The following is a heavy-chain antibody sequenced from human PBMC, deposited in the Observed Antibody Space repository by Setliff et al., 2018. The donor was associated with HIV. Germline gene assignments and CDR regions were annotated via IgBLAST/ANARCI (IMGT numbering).Heavy chain of an antibody. CDR1: GGSFSDFY. CDR2: ISYSGST. J-gene: IGHJ5*01. V-gene: IGHV4-34*01. Sequence: SETLSLTCAVFGGSFSDFYWSWIRQPPGKGLEWIGEISYSGSTVYNPSLKSRVTMSVDASKNLVSLNLNSVTAADTAIYYCARGVARQVVIDRWFDPWGQGTKVTVSS. CDR3: ARGVARQVVIDRWFDP. D-gene: IGHD2-21*01.